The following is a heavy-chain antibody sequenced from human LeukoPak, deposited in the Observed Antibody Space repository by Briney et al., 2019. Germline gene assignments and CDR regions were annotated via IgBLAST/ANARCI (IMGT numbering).Heavy chain of an antibody. J-gene: IGHJ3*02. CDR3: ARAYYYDSSGYTHDAFDI. D-gene: IGHD3-22*01. V-gene: IGHV3-53*01. CDR2: IYSGGST. CDR1: GFTFSSYG. Sequence: GGTLRLSCAASGFTFSSYGMSWVRQAPGKGLEWVSVIYSGGSTYYADSVKGRFTISRDNSKNTLYLQMNSLRAEDTAVYYCARAYYYDSSGYTHDAFDIWGQGTMVTVSS.